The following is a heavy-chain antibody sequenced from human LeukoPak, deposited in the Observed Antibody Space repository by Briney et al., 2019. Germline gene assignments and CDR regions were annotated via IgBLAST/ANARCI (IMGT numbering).Heavy chain of an antibody. D-gene: IGHD1-1*01. CDR2: ISSSSSYI. CDR1: GFTFSSYS. Sequence: PGGSLRLSCAASGFTFSSYSMNWVRQAPGKGLEWVSSISSSSSYIYYADSVKGRFTISRDNAKNSLYLQMNSLRAEDTAVHYCAREELERWFDPWGQGTLVTVSS. J-gene: IGHJ5*02. V-gene: IGHV3-21*01. CDR3: AREELERWFDP.